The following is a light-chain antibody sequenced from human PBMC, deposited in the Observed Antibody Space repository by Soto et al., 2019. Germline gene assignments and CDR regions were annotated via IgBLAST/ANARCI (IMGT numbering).Light chain of an antibody. CDR2: EVS. V-gene: IGKV2D-29*02. Sequence: DVVITHTPLSLSVTLLHPAYLSLNSSQSLLNNGGDTFVFWYLQKSGQSPQLLIYEVSNRFSGVPDRFSGSGSGTDFTLEISRVEAEDVGIYYCMKSTQLPPTCGKGTRREI. CDR3: MKSTQLPPT. CDR1: QSLLNNGGDTF. J-gene: IGKJ5*01.